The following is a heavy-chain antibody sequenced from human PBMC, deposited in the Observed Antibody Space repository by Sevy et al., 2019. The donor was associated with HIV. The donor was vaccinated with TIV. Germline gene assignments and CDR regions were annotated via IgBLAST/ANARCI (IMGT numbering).Heavy chain of an antibody. J-gene: IGHJ4*02. CDR3: ARDGGYSINWYPLY. CDR1: GFIFSTHA. Sequence: GGSLRLSCAASGFIFSTHAMHRVRQAPSKGLEWVAVISYEGSETYYADSVKGRFTISRDNSKNMLYLQMNGLRVEDTAVYYCARDGGYSINWYPLYWGQGTLVTVSS. V-gene: IGHV3-30-3*01. D-gene: IGHD6-13*01. CDR2: ISYEGSET.